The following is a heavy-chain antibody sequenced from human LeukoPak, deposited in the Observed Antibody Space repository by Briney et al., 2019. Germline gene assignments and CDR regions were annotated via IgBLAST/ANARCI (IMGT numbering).Heavy chain of an antibody. Sequence: GASVKVSCKVSGYTLTELSMHWVRQAPGKGLEWMGGFDPEDGETIYAQKFQGGVTMTEDTSTDTAYMELSSLRSEDTAVYYCATGYCSGGSCYYRYYFDYWGQGTLVTVSS. J-gene: IGHJ4*02. D-gene: IGHD2-15*01. CDR1: GYTLTELS. CDR2: FDPEDGET. V-gene: IGHV1-24*01. CDR3: ATGYCSGGSCYYRYYFDY.